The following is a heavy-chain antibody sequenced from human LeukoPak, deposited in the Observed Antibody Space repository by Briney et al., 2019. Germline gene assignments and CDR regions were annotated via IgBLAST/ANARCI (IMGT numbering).Heavy chain of an antibody. J-gene: IGHJ4*02. Sequence: PGGSLSQSCAACRFSHRRYAIYGLRQAPGKGLDGVSAISGSGSSKYYADSVKGRFTISRDNSKNTLYLQRNSLRAEDTAVYYCEGTYYYDSSDDYWGQGTLVTVSS. CDR2: ISGSGSSK. CDR1: RFSHRRYA. V-gene: IGHV3-23*01. CDR3: EGTYYYDSSDDY. D-gene: IGHD3-22*01.